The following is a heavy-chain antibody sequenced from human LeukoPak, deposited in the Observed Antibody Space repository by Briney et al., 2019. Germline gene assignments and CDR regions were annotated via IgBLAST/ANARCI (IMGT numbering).Heavy chain of an antibody. CDR2: ISAYNGDT. CDR3: ARARNWFDP. J-gene: IGHJ5*02. V-gene: IGHV1-18*01. Sequence: GASVKVSCKASGYTFTSYGISWVRQAPGQGLEWMGWISAYNGDTNYAQKFQGRVTMTRNTSISTAYMELSSLRSEDTAVYYCARARNWFDPWGQGTLVTVSS. CDR1: GYTFTSYG.